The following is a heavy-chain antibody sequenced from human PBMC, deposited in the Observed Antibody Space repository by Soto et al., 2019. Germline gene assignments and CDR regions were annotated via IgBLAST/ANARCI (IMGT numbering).Heavy chain of an antibody. CDR2: INPNSGGT. CDR1: GYTFTGYY. CDR3: ARARAHSSSWYYFDY. D-gene: IGHD6-13*01. Sequence: QVQLVQSGAEVKKPGASVQVSCKASGYTFTGYYMHWVRQAPGQGLERMGWINPNSGGTNYAQKFQGWVTMTRDTSISTAYRGRSRLRSDDTAVYYCARARAHSSSWYYFDYWGQGTLVTVSS. J-gene: IGHJ4*02. V-gene: IGHV1-2*04.